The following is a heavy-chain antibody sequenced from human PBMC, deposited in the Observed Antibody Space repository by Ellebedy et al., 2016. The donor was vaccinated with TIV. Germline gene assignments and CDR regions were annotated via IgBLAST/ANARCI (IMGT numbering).Heavy chain of an antibody. D-gene: IGHD3-16*02. CDR1: GYTFTSYG. CDR3: ARGPFMITFGGVIMDV. J-gene: IGHJ6*02. V-gene: IGHV1-8*02. Sequence: AASVKVSCKASGYTFTSYGISWVRQATGQGLEWMGWMNPNSGNTEYAQKFQGRVTMTRNTSITTAFMELSSLRSKDTAVYYCARGPFMITFGGVIMDVWGQGTTVTVSS. CDR2: MNPNSGNT.